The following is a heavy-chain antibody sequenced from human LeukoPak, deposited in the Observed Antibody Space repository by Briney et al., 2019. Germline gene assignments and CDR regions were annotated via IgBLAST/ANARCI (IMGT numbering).Heavy chain of an antibody. J-gene: IGHJ4*02. V-gene: IGHV4-34*01. CDR2: INHSGST. D-gene: IGHD6-13*01. CDR3: ASGGTDRNSSTTGY. Sequence: SETLSLTCAVYGGSFSGYYWSWIRQPPGKGLEWIGEINHSGSTNYNPSLKSRVTISVDTSKNQFSLKLSSVTAADTAVYYCASGGTDRNSSTTGYWGQGTLVTVSS. CDR1: GGSFSGYY.